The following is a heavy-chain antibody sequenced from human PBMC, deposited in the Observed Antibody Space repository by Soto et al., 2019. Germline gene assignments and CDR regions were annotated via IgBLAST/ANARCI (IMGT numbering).Heavy chain of an antibody. CDR2: ISGSGGST. V-gene: IGHV3-23*01. CDR3: AKSALAYCGGDCYADYYFDY. Sequence: GGSLRLSCAASGFTFSSFAMSWVRQAPGKGLEWVSAISGSGGSTYYADSVKGRFTISRDNSKNTLYLQMNSLRAEDTAVYYCAKSALAYCGGDCYADYYFDYWGQGTLVTVSS. CDR1: GFTFSSFA. D-gene: IGHD2-21*02. J-gene: IGHJ4*02.